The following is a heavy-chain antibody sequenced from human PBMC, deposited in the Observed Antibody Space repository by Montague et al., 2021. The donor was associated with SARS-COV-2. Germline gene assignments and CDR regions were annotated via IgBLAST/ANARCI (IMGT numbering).Heavy chain of an antibody. V-gene: IGHV4-4*02. CDR3: ASRGAGWFGSNPERFDY. CDR1: GGSISSSNW. Sequence: SETLSLTCAVSGGSISSSNWWSWVRQPPGKGLEWIGEIYHSGRTXXNPPLKSRVTISVDKSKNQFSLKLSSVTAADTAAYYCASRGAGWFGSNPERFDYWGQGTLVTVSS. D-gene: IGHD3-10*01. CDR2: IYHSGRT. J-gene: IGHJ4*02.